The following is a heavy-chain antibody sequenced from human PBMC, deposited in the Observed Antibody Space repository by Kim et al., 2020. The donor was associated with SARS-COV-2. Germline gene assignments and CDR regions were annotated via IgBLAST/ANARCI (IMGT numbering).Heavy chain of an antibody. J-gene: IGHJ5*02. D-gene: IGHD3-3*02. CDR2: IDPSDSYT. CDR1: GYSFTSYW. CDR3: ARPQFWSGYVGSFDP. Sequence: GESLKISCKGSGYSFTSYWISWVRQMPGKGLEWMGRIDPSDSYTNYSPSFQGHVTISADKSISTAYLQWSSLKASDTAMYYCARPQFWSGYVGSFDPWGQGTLVTVSS. V-gene: IGHV5-10-1*01.